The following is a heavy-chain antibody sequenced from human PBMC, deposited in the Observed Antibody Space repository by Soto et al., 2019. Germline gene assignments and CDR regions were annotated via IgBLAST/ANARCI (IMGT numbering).Heavy chain of an antibody. D-gene: IGHD3-3*01. J-gene: IGHJ6*02. V-gene: IGHV1-18*01. Sequence: ASVKVSCKASGGTFSSYGISWVRQAPGQGLEWMGRISACNGNTNYAQKFQGRVTMTRDTSTSTAYMELSSLRSEDTAVYYCARPSSVDFWSGYYTVGGGYYYYGMDVWGQGTTVTVSS. CDR1: GGTFSSYG. CDR3: ARPSSVDFWSGYYTVGGGYYYYGMDV. CDR2: ISACNGNT.